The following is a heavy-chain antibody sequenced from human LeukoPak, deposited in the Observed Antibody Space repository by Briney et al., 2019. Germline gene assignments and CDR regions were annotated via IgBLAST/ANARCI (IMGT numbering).Heavy chain of an antibody. J-gene: IGHJ5*02. V-gene: IGHV1-2*02. CDR1: GGTFSSYA. Sequence: GASVKVSCKASGGTFSSYAISWVRQAPGQGLEWMGWINPNSGGTNYAQKFQGRVTMTRDTSISTAYMELSRLRSDDTAVYYCARVHVDTAMASWFDPWGQGTLVTVSS. CDR2: INPNSGGT. CDR3: ARVHVDTAMASWFDP. D-gene: IGHD5-18*01.